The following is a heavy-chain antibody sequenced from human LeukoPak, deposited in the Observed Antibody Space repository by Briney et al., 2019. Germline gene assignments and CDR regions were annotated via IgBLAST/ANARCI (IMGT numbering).Heavy chain of an antibody. D-gene: IGHD6-6*01. Sequence: PSETLSLTCSVSGDSINSYYWSWIRQPPGKGLEWIGYIYYTGSTNYNPSLKSRVTMFVDMSKNQFSLRLSSVTAADTAVYYCARHRAYSSSSPFDYWGQGTLVTVSS. CDR1: GDSINSYY. J-gene: IGHJ4*02. V-gene: IGHV4-59*08. CDR3: ARHRAYSSSSPFDY. CDR2: IYYTGST.